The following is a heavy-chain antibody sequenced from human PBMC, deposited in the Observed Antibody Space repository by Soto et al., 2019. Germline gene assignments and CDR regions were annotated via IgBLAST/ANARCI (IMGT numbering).Heavy chain of an antibody. D-gene: IGHD1-7*01. Sequence: ASEKVSCKVSGYTLTELSMHWVRQAPGKGLEWMGGFEPEDGETIYAQKFQGRVTMTEDTSTDTANMGLSSLRYEDTSVYYCATVELGYFDYWGQGTLVTVSS. CDR1: GYTLTELS. J-gene: IGHJ4*02. CDR3: ATVELGYFDY. V-gene: IGHV1-24*01. CDR2: FEPEDGET.